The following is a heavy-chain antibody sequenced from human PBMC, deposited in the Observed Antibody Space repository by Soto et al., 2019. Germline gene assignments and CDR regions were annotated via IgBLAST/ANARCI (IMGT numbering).Heavy chain of an antibody. V-gene: IGHV1-2*04. CDR1: GYTFTGYY. D-gene: IGHD6-6*01. Sequence: VASVKVSCKASGYTFTGYYMHWVRQAPGQGLEWMGWINPNSGGTNYAQKFQGWVTMTRDTSISTAYMELSRLRSDDTAVYYCARGKIFSSSSSSDYYYSGMDVWGQGTTVTVSS. CDR2: INPNSGGT. CDR3: ARGKIFSSSSSSDYYYSGMDV. J-gene: IGHJ6*02.